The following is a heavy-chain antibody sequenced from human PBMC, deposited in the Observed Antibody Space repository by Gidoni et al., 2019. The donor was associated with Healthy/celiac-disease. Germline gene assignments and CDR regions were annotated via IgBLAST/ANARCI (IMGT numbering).Heavy chain of an antibody. CDR1: GFTFGDYA. D-gene: IGHD3-22*01. V-gene: IGHV3-49*05. CDR2: IRSKAYGGTT. Sequence: EVQLVESGGGLVKPGRYLRLSCTASGFTFGDYAMSWFRQAPGKGLEWVGFIRSKAYGGTTEYAASVKGRFTISRDDSKSIAYLQMNSLKTEDTAVYYCTRDADYYYDSSGYSPYYFDYWGQGTLVTVSS. CDR3: TRDADYYYDSSGYSPYYFDY. J-gene: IGHJ4*02.